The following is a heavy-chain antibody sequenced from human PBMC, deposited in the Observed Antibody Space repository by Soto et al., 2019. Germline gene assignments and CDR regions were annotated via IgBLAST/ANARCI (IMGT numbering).Heavy chain of an antibody. J-gene: IGHJ5*02. D-gene: IGHD2-15*01. CDR2: NYYTGSP. CDR3: ARSLPRWQHNWFDP. Sequence: PSETLSLTCTVSGASISSGDYYWSWIRQPPGKGLEWIGYNYYTGSPYYNPSLMSRVTMSLDTSKNQFSLKLSSVTAADTAVYYCARSLPRWQHNWFDPWGPGTLVTVSS. V-gene: IGHV4-30-4*01. CDR1: GASISSGDYY.